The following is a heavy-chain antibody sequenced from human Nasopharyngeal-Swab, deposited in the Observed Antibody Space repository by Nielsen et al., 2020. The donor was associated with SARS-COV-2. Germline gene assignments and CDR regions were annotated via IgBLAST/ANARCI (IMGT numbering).Heavy chain of an antibody. J-gene: IGHJ4*02. CDR3: ARDQGQRYYYDRSGLFDY. CDR1: GFTFRSYS. D-gene: IGHD3-22*01. V-gene: IGHV3-48*02. Sequence: GGSLRLSCAASGFTFRSYSMNWVRQAPGKGLEWVSYISSSSSIIYYADSVKGRFTISRDNAKNSLYLQMNSLRDEDTAVYYCARDQGQRYYYDRSGLFDYWGQGTLVTVSS. CDR2: ISSSSSII.